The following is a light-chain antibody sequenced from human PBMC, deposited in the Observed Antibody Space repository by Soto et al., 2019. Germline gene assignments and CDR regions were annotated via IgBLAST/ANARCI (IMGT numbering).Light chain of an antibody. J-gene: IGLJ1*01. CDR3: NSYTTLSNRV. CDR1: STDXGAYNY. CDR2: EVT. V-gene: IGLV2-14*01. Sequence: QSALTQPASVSGSPGQSITISCTXTSTDXGAYNYXSWYQQHPGKAPKLLIYEVTNRPSGVSNRFSGSKSGNTASLTISGLQAEDEANYYCNSYTTLSNRVFGTGTKVTV.